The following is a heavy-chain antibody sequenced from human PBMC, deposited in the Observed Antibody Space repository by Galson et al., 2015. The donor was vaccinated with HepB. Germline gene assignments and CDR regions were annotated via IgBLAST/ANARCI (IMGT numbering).Heavy chain of an antibody. CDR2: VSYDGNED. CDR1: GFIFSSYT. J-gene: IGHJ2*01. Sequence: SLRLSCAASGFIFSSYTMHWVRQTPVKGLEWMAVVSYDGNEDNHADSVKGRFTISRDNSKNILYMQMNSLRPEDTAVYYCVRARTSVATSGYFDLWGRGTLVSVSS. CDR3: VRARTSVATSGYFDL. D-gene: IGHD4-17*01. V-gene: IGHV3-30*04.